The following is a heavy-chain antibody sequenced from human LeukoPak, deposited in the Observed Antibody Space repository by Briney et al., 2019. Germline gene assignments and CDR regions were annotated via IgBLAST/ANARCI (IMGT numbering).Heavy chain of an antibody. V-gene: IGHV3-23*01. Sequence: GGSLRLSCAASGFTFSSYAMSWVRQAPGKGLEWVSAISGSGGSTYYADSVKGRFTISRDNAKNSLYLQMNSLRAEDTAVYYCARVGIVVVPAALDYWGQGTLVTVSS. CDR3: ARVGIVVVPAALDY. CDR2: ISGSGGST. D-gene: IGHD2-2*01. CDR1: GFTFSSYA. J-gene: IGHJ4*02.